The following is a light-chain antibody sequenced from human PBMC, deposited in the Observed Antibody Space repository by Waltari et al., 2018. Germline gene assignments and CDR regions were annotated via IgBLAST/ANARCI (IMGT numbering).Light chain of an antibody. V-gene: IGLV2-14*01. CDR1: SSDVGTYNY. CDR3: SSYTGSSYTSSNTYV. Sequence: QSALTQPASVSGSPGQSITISCTGTSSDVGTYNYVSWYQNPPGQAPKLMIYEVSNRPSGVSTRFSGSKSGNTASLTISGLQAEDEADYYCSSYTGSSYTSSNTYVFGTGTKVTVL. J-gene: IGLJ1*01. CDR2: EVS.